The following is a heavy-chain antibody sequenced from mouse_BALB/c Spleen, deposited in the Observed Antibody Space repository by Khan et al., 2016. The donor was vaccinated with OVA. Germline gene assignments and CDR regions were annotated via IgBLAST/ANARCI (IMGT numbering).Heavy chain of an antibody. CDR3: TRLAYYYDSEGFAY. CDR1: GFTFSTYG. D-gene: IGHD1-1*01. CDR2: VSTGGSYT. J-gene: IGHJ3*01. V-gene: IGHV5-6*01. Sequence: EVELVESGGDLVKPGGSLKLSCAASGFTFSTYGMSFVRPTPDKRLEWVATVSTGGSYTYYPDSVKGRFTIFRGNAKNTLYLQMSGLKSEDTGMFYCTRLAYYYDSEGFAYWGQGTLVTVSA.